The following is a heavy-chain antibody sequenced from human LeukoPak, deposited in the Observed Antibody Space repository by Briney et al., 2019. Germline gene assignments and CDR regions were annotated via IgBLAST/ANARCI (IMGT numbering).Heavy chain of an antibody. V-gene: IGHV4-39*01. D-gene: IGHD3-22*01. CDR2: IYYSGST. CDR3: ARMYYDSSGYVHFDY. Sequence: PSETLSLTCTVSGGSISSSSYYWGWLRQPPGTELEWIGSIYYSGSTYYNPSLKSRVTISVDTSKNQFSLKLSSVTAADTAVYYCARMYYDSSGYVHFDYWGQGTLVTVSS. CDR1: GGSISSSSYY. J-gene: IGHJ4*02.